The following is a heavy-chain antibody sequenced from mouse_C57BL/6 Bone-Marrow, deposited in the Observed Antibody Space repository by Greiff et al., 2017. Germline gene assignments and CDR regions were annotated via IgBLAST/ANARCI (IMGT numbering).Heavy chain of an antibody. CDR2: INPGSGGT. CDR1: GYAFTNYL. D-gene: IGHD2-14*01. J-gene: IGHJ1*03. CDR3: ARGYPWYFDV. V-gene: IGHV1-54*01. Sequence: QVQLQQSGAELVRPGTSVKVSCKASGYAFTNYLIEWVKQRPGQGLEWIGVINPGSGGTNYNEKFKGKATLTADKSSSTAYMQLSSLTSEDSAVYVCARGYPWYFDVWGTGTTVTVSS.